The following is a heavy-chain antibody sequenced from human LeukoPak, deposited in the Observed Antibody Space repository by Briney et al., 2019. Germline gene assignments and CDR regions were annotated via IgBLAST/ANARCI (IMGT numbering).Heavy chain of an antibody. CDR1: GYTFTDYY. J-gene: IGHJ4*02. D-gene: IGHD5-12*01. Sequence: ASVKVSCKASGYTFTDYYLHWVRQAPGQGLEWVGWIHPNSGATHYAQKFQGRLTMTRDTSISTVYMELTRLRSDDTAVYYCAREMGRYSGYDYDCWDQGTLVTAS. CDR2: IHPNSGAT. CDR3: AREMGRYSGYDYDC. V-gene: IGHV1-2*02.